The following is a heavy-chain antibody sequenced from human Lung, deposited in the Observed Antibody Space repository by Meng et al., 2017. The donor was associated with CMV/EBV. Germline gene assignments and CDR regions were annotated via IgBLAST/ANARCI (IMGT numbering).Heavy chain of an antibody. CDR3: ARGPGGSGSYHLY. J-gene: IGHJ4*02. CDR1: GDGFSSYS. Sequence: SVXVSXKISGDGFSSYSVTWVRLAPGQGLEWMGVIIPIIGVTNYAQKFQGRVAITADKSRNTAYMELSSLRSDDTAFYYCARGPGGSGSYHLYWGQGTMVTVSS. V-gene: IGHV1-69*10. D-gene: IGHD3-10*01. CDR2: IIPIIGVT.